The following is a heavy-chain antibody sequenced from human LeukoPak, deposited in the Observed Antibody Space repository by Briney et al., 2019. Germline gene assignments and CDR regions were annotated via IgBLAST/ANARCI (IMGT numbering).Heavy chain of an antibody. V-gene: IGHV3-23*01. D-gene: IGHD3-3*01. Sequence: GGSLRLSCAASGFTFSSYAMSWVHQAPGKGLECVSAISDSGGSTYYANSVKGRFTISRDNSKNTLYLQMNSLRAEDTAVYYCAKVPYYDFWSGYNRYFDYWGQGTLVTVSS. CDR2: ISDSGGST. CDR1: GFTFSSYA. J-gene: IGHJ4*02. CDR3: AKVPYYDFWSGYNRYFDY.